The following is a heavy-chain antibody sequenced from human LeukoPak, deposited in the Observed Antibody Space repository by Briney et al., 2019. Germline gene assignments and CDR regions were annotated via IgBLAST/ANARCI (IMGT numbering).Heavy chain of an antibody. J-gene: IGHJ5*02. D-gene: IGHD2-2*01. CDR1: GFTFTDYY. CDR3: ARVSVIYPSSTSPNWFDP. CDR2: ISISSTTI. Sequence: GGSLRLSCAASGFTFTDYYMSWIRQAPGKGLEWVSYISISSTTIYYADSVKGRFTISRDNAKNSLYLQMNSLRAEDTAVYYCARVSVIYPSSTSPNWFDPWGQGTLVTVSS. V-gene: IGHV3-11*04.